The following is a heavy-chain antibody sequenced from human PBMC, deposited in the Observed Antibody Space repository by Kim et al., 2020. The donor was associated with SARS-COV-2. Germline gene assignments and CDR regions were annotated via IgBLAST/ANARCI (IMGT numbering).Heavy chain of an antibody. CDR3: TSSYGDYVLYYYYGMDV. J-gene: IGHJ6*02. D-gene: IGHD4-17*01. V-gene: IGHV3-49*04. CDR2: IRSKAYGGTT. Sequence: GGSLRLSCTASGFTFGDYAMSWVRQAPGKGLEWVGFIRSKAYGGTTEYAASVKGRFTISRDDSKSIAYLQMNSLKTEDTAVYYCTSSYGDYVLYYYYGMDVWGQGTTVTVSS. CDR1: GFTFGDYA.